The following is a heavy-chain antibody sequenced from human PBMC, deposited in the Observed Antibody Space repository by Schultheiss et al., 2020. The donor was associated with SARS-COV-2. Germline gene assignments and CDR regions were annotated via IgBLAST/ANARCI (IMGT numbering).Heavy chain of an antibody. V-gene: IGHV4-59*01. D-gene: IGHD3-10*01. CDR3: ARVSARYAFDI. J-gene: IGHJ3*02. CDR2: IYYSGST. Sequence: SQTLSLTCAVYGGSFSGYYWSWIRQPPGKGLEWIGYIYYSGSTNYNPSLKSRVTMSVDTSKNQFSLKLSSVTAADTAVYYCARVSARYAFDIWGQGTMVTVSS. CDR1: GGSFSGYY.